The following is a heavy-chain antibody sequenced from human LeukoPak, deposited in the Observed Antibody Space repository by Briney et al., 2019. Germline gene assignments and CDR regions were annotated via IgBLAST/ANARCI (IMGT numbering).Heavy chain of an antibody. D-gene: IGHD6-13*01. CDR3: ARDSIAAAGFDY. CDR2: INPNSGGT. Sequence: ASVKVSCKASGYTFTGYYMHWVRQAPGQGLEWMGWINPNSGGTNYAQKFQGRVTMTRDTSISTAYMELSRLRSDDTAVYYCARDSIAAAGFDYWGQRTLVTVSS. V-gene: IGHV1-2*02. J-gene: IGHJ4*02. CDR1: GYTFTGYY.